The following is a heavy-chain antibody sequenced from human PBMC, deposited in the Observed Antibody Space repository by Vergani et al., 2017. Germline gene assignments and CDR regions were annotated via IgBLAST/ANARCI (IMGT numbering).Heavy chain of an antibody. CDR2: ISSSSSYI. J-gene: IGHJ6*02. CDR3: ARDLGMATITAYYYGMDV. D-gene: IGHD5-24*01. V-gene: IGHV3-21*01. Sequence: VQLVESGGGVVQPGRSLRLSCAASGFTFSSYSMNWVRQAPGKGLEWVSSISSSSSYIYYADSVKGRFTISRDNAKNSLYLQMNSLSAEDTAVYYCARDLGMATITAYYYGMDVWGQGTTVTVSS. CDR1: GFTFSSYS.